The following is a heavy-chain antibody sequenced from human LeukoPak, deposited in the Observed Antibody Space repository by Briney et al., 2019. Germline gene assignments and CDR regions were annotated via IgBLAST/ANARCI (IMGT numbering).Heavy chain of an antibody. Sequence: PSETLSLTCTVSGGSISSYYWSWIRQPPGKGLEWIGYIYYSGSTNYNPSLKSRVTISVDTSKNQFSLKLSSVTAADTAVYYCARGDYNDGAGYLDHWGQGTLVPVSS. V-gene: IGHV4-59*08. J-gene: IGHJ5*02. CDR2: IYYSGST. CDR3: ARGDYNDGAGYLDH. D-gene: IGHD3-22*01. CDR1: GGSISSYY.